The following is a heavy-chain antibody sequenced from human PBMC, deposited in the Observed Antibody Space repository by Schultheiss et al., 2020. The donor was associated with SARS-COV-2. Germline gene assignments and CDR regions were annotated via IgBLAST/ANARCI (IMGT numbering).Heavy chain of an antibody. J-gene: IGHJ5*02. D-gene: IGHD2-2*01. Sequence: SETLSLTCTVSGGSISSYYWSWIRQPPGKGLEWIGSIYYSGSTYYNPSLKSRVTISVDTSKNQFSLKLSSVTAADTAVYYCASSWNCSSTSCYPTGGHWFDPWGQGTLVTVSS. CDR1: GGSISSYY. CDR2: IYYSGST. V-gene: IGHV4-59*04. CDR3: ASSWNCSSTSCYPTGGHWFDP.